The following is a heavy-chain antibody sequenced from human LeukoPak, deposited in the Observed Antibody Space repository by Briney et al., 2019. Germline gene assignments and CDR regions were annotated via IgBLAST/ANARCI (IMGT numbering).Heavy chain of an antibody. CDR3: ARDYSYYDTPFGNSAFDI. Sequence: PSETLSLNCTVSGGSISSYYWSWIRQPPGKGLKWMGYIFYSGSTNCNPSLKSRTTISVDTSNNQFSLKLTSVTAADTAVYYCARDYSYYDTPFGNSAFDIWGQGTMVTVSS. CDR1: GGSISSYY. J-gene: IGHJ3*02. CDR2: IFYSGST. V-gene: IGHV4-59*01. D-gene: IGHD3-22*01.